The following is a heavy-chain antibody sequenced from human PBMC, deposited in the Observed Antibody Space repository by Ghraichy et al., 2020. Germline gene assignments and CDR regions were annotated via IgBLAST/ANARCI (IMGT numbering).Heavy chain of an antibody. D-gene: IGHD3-16*02. CDR2: IHYSGDN. CDR3: ARRNYPYYFDY. J-gene: IGHJ4*02. CDR1: GGSVSSSSYY. Sequence: SETLSLTCTVSGGSVSSSSYYWGWIRQPPGKGLEWIGTIHYSGDNNYNPSLESRLTTFVDTSKNQFSLRLNSVTAADTAVYYCARRNYPYYFDYWGQGTLVTVSS. V-gene: IGHV4-39*01.